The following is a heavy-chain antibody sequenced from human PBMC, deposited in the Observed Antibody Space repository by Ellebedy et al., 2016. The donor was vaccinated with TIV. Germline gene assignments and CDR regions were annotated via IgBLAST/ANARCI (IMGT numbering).Heavy chain of an antibody. D-gene: IGHD2/OR15-2a*01. CDR2: INKDGSEK. V-gene: IGHV3-7*01. CDR1: GFTFSFYW. CDR3: ARGGTFGGY. J-gene: IGHJ4*02. Sequence: PGGSLRLSCAGSGFTFSFYWMSWVRQAPGKGPEWVANINKDGSEKFYVDSVKGRFTISRDNARNSLYLQMNSVRAEDTAVYYWARGGTFGGYWGRGTLVTVSS.